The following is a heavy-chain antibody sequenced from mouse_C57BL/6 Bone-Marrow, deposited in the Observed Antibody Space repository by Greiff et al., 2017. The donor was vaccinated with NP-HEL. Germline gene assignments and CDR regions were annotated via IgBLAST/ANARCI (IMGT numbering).Heavy chain of an antibody. J-gene: IGHJ2*01. Sequence: QVHVKQSGAELARPGASVKLSCKASGYTFTSYGISWVKQRTGQGLEWIGEIYPRSGNTYYNEKFKGKATLTADKSSSTAYMELRSLTSEDSAVYFCARGDYGNWYYFDYWGQGTTLTVSS. V-gene: IGHV1-81*01. CDR3: ARGDYGNWYYFDY. CDR1: GYTFTSYG. CDR2: IYPRSGNT. D-gene: IGHD2-1*01.